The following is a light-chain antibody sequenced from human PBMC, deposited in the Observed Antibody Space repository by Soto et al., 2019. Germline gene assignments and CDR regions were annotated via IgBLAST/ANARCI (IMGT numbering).Light chain of an antibody. CDR1: SSDVGGYNY. CDR3: SSYTSSSTPYV. V-gene: IGLV2-14*01. CDR2: EVS. Sequence: QSVLTQPASVSGSPGQSITISCTGTSSDVGGYNYVSWYQQHPGKAPKLMIYEVSNRPSGVSNRFSGSKSGNTASLTISGLQAEDEADYSCSSYTSSSTPYVFGTVTKLTVL. J-gene: IGLJ1*01.